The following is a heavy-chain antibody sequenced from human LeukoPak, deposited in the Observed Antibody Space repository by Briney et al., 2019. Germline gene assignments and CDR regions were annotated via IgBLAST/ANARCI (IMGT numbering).Heavy chain of an antibody. CDR3: ARTQSQSGSYRYYFGY. CDR2: IYYIRNT. V-gene: IGHV4-61*08. Sequence: PETLSLTCTVSGGSVGSAGYYWSWIRQPPGGGLEWIGYIYYIRNTNYNPSLKSRVTMSLYPSKNQFSLKLNSVTAADTAVYYCARTQSQSGSYRYYFGYWGQGTLVTVSS. J-gene: IGHJ4*02. CDR1: GGSVGSAGYY. D-gene: IGHD1-26*01.